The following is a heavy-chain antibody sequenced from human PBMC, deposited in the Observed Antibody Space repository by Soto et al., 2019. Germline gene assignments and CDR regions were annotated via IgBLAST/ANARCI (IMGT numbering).Heavy chain of an antibody. Sequence: SETLSLTCAVYGGSFSGYYWSWIRQPPGKGLEWIGEINHSGSTNYNPSLKSRVTISVDTSKNQFSLKLSSVTAADTAVYYCARLGNYYGSGSYFHYYYMDVWGKGTTVTVSS. V-gene: IGHV4-34*01. CDR2: INHSGST. CDR3: ARLGNYYGSGSYFHYYYMDV. D-gene: IGHD3-10*01. CDR1: GGSFSGYY. J-gene: IGHJ6*03.